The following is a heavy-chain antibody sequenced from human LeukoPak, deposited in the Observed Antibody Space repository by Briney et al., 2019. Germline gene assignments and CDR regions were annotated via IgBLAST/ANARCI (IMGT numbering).Heavy chain of an antibody. CDR1: GFTFSSYG. V-gene: IGHV3-30*18. Sequence: GRSLRLSCAASGFTFSSYGMHWVRQAPGKGLEWVAVISYDGSNKYYADSVKGRFTISRDNARNTLYLQMNSLRAEDTAVYYCAKSDYFDSWGQGTLVTVSS. CDR2: ISYDGSNK. CDR3: AKSDYFDS. J-gene: IGHJ4*02.